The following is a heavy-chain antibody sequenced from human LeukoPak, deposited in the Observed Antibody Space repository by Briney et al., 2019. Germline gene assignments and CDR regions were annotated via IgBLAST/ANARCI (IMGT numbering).Heavy chain of an antibody. CDR1: GDTFIDYY. CDR2: INPNSGGT. J-gene: IGHJ4*02. Sequence: ASVKVSCKAAGDTFIDYYFHWGRQDPGQGLELMGWINPNSGGTNYGQKFQGRVTMTRDTSISTAYMELSRLISVDTVVYYCARIRYYSGSGSYSLGYWGQGTLVTVSS. D-gene: IGHD3-10*01. V-gene: IGHV1-2*02. CDR3: ARIRYYSGSGSYSLGY.